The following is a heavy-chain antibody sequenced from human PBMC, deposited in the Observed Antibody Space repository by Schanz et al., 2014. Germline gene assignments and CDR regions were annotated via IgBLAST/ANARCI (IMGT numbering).Heavy chain of an antibody. CDR3: VKEEWWRFDP. J-gene: IGHJ5*02. Sequence: QVQLLESGGGLFKPGGSLRLSCAGSGFIFNDYYMNWIRQAPGKGLEWVSIISNTGTFIYYADSVRGRFVISRDNAKSSLFLQMKGLRAEDTAQYHCVKEEWWRFDPWGQGTLVTVSS. CDR2: ISNTGTFI. CDR1: GFIFNDYY. D-gene: IGHD2-15*01. V-gene: IGHV3-11*04.